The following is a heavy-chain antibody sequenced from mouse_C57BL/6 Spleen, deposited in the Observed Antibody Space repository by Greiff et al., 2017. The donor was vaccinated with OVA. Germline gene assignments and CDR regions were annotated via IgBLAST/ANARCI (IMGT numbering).Heavy chain of an antibody. CDR2: ISYDGSN. D-gene: IGHD2-3*01. J-gene: IGHJ4*01. CDR1: GYSITSGYY. V-gene: IGHV3-6*01. CDR3: ARDDGYYGFYAMDY. Sequence: VQLQQSGPGLVKPSQSLSLTCSVTGYSITSGYYWNWIRQFPGNKLEWMGYISYDGSNNYNPSLKNRISITRDTSKNQFFLKLNSVTTEDTATYDCARDDGYYGFYAMDYWGQGTSVTVSS.